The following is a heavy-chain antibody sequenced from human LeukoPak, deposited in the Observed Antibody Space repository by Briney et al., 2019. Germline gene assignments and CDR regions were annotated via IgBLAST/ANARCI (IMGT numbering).Heavy chain of an antibody. CDR3: AKAAGIAAAGSPYYFDY. CDR1: GFTFSSYG. V-gene: IGHV3-30*02. Sequence: GGSLRLSYAASGFTFSSYGMHWVRQAPGKGLEWVAFIRYDGSNKYYADSVKGRFTISRDNSKNTLYLQMNSLRAEDTAVYYCAKAAGIAAAGSPYYFDYWGQGTLVTVSS. D-gene: IGHD6-13*01. J-gene: IGHJ4*02. CDR2: IRYDGSNK.